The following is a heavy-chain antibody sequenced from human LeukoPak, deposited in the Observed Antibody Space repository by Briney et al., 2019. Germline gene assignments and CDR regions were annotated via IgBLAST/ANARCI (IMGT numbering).Heavy chain of an antibody. D-gene: IGHD4-11*01. CDR2: VIPIFGTA. Sequence: SVKVSCKASGVTFSSYAISWVRQAPGQGLEWMGRVIPIFGTANYTQKFQGRVTITTDESTSTAYMELSSLRSEDTAVYYCARGDDYSNYVLGYWGQGTLVSVSS. CDR3: ARGDDYSNYVLGY. J-gene: IGHJ4*02. CDR1: GVTFSSYA. V-gene: IGHV1-69*05.